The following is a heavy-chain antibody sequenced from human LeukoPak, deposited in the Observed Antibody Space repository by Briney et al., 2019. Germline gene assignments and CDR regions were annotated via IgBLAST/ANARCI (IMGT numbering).Heavy chain of an antibody. CDR3: AKKGHRYDILTGYVDY. D-gene: IGHD3-9*01. V-gene: IGHV3-23*01. Sequence: GETLRLSCAASGFTFSSHGMNCVRQAPGKGLEGVSAISGSGGSTYYADSVKGRFTISRDNSKNMLYLQMNSPRAEDTAVYYCAKKGHRYDILTGYVDYWGQGTLVTVSS. CDR1: GFTFSSHG. CDR2: ISGSGGST. J-gene: IGHJ4*02.